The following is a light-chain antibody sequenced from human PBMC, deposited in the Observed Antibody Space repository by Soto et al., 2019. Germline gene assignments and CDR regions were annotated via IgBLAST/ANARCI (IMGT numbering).Light chain of an antibody. J-gene: IGKJ5*01. CDR3: QQRSNWPRLT. Sequence: EIVLTQSPTTLSLSPGERATLSCRASQSVSSYLAWYQQKPGQAPRLLIYDASNRATGIPARFSGSGSGTIFSLTFSSLEPEDFAVYYCQQRSNWPRLTFGQGT. CDR2: DAS. CDR1: QSVSSY. V-gene: IGKV3-11*01.